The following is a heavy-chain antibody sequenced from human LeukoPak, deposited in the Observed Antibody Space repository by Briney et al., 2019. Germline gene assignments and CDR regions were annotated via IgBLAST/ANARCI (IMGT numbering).Heavy chain of an antibody. Sequence: GGSLRLSCTASGFTFGDYAMSWFRQAPGKGLEWVGFIRSKAYGGTTEYAAAVKGRFTISRDDSKSIAYLQMNSLKTEDTAVYYCTNQNTYYYDSSGHCPYYFDYWGQGTLVTVSS. J-gene: IGHJ4*02. CDR2: IRSKAYGGTT. CDR3: TNQNTYYYDSSGHCPYYFDY. D-gene: IGHD3-22*01. V-gene: IGHV3-49*03. CDR1: GFTFGDYA.